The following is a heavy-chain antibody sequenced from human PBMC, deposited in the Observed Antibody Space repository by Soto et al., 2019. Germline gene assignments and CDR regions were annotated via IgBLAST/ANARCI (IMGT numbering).Heavy chain of an antibody. CDR3: ARGSSSSRSFYYYGLDA. CDR2: IRDKANSYTT. V-gene: IGHV3-72*01. Sequence: XGSLRLSCAAAGFTFSDHYMDWVRQAPGKGLDWIGRIRDKANSYTTEYAASVKGRFSVSRDDSESSLYLQMNSLKTDDTATYYCARGSSSSRSFYYYGLDAWGQGNTVTVSS. CDR1: GFTFSDHY. J-gene: IGHJ6*02. D-gene: IGHD6-6*01.